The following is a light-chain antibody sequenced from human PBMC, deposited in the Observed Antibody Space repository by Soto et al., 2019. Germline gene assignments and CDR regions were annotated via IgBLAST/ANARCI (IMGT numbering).Light chain of an antibody. CDR1: TIGAKT. Sequence: SYELTQPPSVSVAPGQTAEIPCGGNTIGAKTVHWYQQRPGQAPVLVIYDDNDRPSGIPERFSGSNSGNTATLTITRVEAGDEADYYCQVWDISSDHLYVFGSGTKVTVL. CDR2: DDN. J-gene: IGLJ1*01. CDR3: QVWDISSDHLYV. V-gene: IGLV3-21*02.